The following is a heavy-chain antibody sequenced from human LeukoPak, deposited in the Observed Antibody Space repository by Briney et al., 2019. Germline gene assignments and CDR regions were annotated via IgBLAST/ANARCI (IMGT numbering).Heavy chain of an antibody. V-gene: IGHV4-4*02. CDR2: IYHSGST. CDR3: ARDGTSTDAFDI. J-gene: IGHJ3*02. Sequence: GSLRLSCAASGFTFSSYAMSWVRQPPGKGLEWIGEIYHSGSTNYNPSLKSRVTISVDKSKNQFSLKLSSVTAADTAVYYCARDGTSTDAFDIWGQGTMVTVSS. CDR1: GFTFSSYAM. D-gene: IGHD1-26*01.